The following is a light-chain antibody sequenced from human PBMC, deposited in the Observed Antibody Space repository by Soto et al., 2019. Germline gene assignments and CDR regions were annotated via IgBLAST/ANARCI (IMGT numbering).Light chain of an antibody. CDR3: QQYGSSSYP. J-gene: IGKJ2*01. CDR1: QSVSSTY. V-gene: IGKV3-20*01. CDR2: GAS. Sequence: EIVLTQSPGTLSLSPGERATLSCRASQSVSSTYLAWYQQNPGQAPRLLIYGASSRATGIPDRFSGSGSGTDFTLSISRMEPEDFAVYYCQQYGSSSYPFGHGTKLEIK.